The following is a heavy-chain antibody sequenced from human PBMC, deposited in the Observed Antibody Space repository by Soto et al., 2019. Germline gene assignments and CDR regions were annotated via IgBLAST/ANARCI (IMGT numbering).Heavy chain of an antibody. D-gene: IGHD2-15*01. J-gene: IGHJ4*02. CDR3: AREVCGTFRGRLDS. V-gene: IGHV3-23*01. CDR1: GFTFSSHA. Sequence: EVQLLESGGGLVQPGGSLRLSCAASGFTFSSHAMSWVRQATGKGPEWVSGISGSGGGTYYADSVKGRFTISRDNSKNTLILQMNRLSVEKTAVDYCAREVCGTFRGRLDSWGQGTLVTVSS. CDR2: ISGSGGGT.